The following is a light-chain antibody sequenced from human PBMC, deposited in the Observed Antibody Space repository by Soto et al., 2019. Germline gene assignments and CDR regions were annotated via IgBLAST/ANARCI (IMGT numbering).Light chain of an antibody. J-gene: IGKJ4*01. Sequence: DIQMTQSPSSLSASVGDRVTITCRASQSISSYLNWYQQKPGKAPKLLIYAASSLQSGVPSRFSGSGSGTDFTLTISSRQPEDFATYDGQQSYSTHPEVTVGGGTKVDSK. CDR3: QQSYSTHPEVT. V-gene: IGKV1-39*01. CDR1: QSISSY. CDR2: AAS.